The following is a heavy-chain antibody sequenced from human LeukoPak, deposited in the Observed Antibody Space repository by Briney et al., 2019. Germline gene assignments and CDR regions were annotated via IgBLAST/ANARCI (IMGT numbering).Heavy chain of an antibody. Sequence: SVKVSCKASGGTFSSYAISWVRQAPGQGLEWMGGIIPIFGTANYAQKFQGRVTMTRDTSTSTVYMELSSLRSEDTAVYYCARGPTTVDGGNYWGQGTLVTVSS. CDR3: ARGPTTVDGGNY. CDR1: GGTFSSYA. CDR2: IIPIFGTA. J-gene: IGHJ4*02. V-gene: IGHV1-69*05. D-gene: IGHD4-17*01.